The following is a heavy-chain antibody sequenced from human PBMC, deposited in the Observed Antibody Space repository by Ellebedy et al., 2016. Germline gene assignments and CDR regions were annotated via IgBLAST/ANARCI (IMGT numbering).Heavy chain of an antibody. Sequence: GGSLRLXXAASGFTFSSYSMNWVRQAPGKGLEWVSYISSSSSTIYYADSVKGRFTISRDNAKNSLYLQMNSLRDEDTAVYYRARVGYYGSGTDHWGQGTLVTVSS. D-gene: IGHD3-10*01. CDR1: GFTFSSYS. J-gene: IGHJ4*02. CDR2: ISSSSSTI. CDR3: ARVGYYGSGTDH. V-gene: IGHV3-48*02.